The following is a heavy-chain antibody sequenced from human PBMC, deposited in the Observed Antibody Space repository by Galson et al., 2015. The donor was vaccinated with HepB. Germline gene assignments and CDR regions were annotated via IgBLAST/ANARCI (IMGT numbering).Heavy chain of an antibody. Sequence: SLRLSCAASGFTFSSYAMSWVRQAPGTGLEWVSAISGRGVSTYNADSVKGRFTISRDNSKNTLSLQMNSLRAEDTAVYYCAKGKRFAISLFYFDYWGQGTLVTVSS. CDR3: AKGKRFAISLFYFDY. V-gene: IGHV3-23*01. J-gene: IGHJ4*02. D-gene: IGHD3-10*01. CDR1: GFTFSSYA. CDR2: ISGRGVST.